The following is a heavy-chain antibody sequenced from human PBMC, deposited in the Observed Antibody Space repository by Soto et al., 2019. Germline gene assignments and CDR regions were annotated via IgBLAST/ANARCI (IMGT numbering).Heavy chain of an antibody. CDR1: GYTFTHYA. D-gene: IGHD2-2*03. CDR2: INVGSGNT. Sequence: ASVKVSCKASGYTFTHYAIHWVRQAPGQRLEWMGWINVGSGNTEFTQKFQARVTITRDTSASTAYMELSSLRSEDTAVYYCASGYYSNHGKDVWGQGTTVTVSS. J-gene: IGHJ6*02. CDR3: ASGYYSNHGKDV. V-gene: IGHV1-3*01.